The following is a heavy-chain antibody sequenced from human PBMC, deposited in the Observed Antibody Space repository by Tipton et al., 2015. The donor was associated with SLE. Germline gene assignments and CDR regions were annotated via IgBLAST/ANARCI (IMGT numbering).Heavy chain of an antibody. CDR2: IYYSGST. CDR1: GGSMSGYY. Sequence: TLSLTCTVSGGSMSGYYWNWIRQSPGKGLEWIGFIYYSGSTSYNPSLKSRVTMSVDTSRNQFSLTLSSVTAADTAIYYCARQPCSVTSCNTLDYWGQGTLVTVSS. D-gene: IGHD2-2*02. CDR3: ARQPCSVTSCNTLDY. V-gene: IGHV4-59*04. J-gene: IGHJ4*02.